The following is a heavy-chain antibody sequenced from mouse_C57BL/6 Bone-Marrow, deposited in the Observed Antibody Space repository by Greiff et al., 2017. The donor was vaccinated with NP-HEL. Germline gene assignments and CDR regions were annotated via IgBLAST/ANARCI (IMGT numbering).Heavy chain of an antibody. D-gene: IGHD3-1*01. CDR3: ARPLGFDPYYYAMDY. CDR2: IDPEDGET. V-gene: IGHV14-2*01. CDR1: GFNIKDYY. J-gene: IGHJ4*01. Sequence: VQLKQSGAELVKPGASVKLSCTASGFNIKDYYMHWVKQRTEQGLEWIGRIDPEDGETKYAPKFQGKATITADTSSNTAYLQLSSLTSEDTAVYYCARPLGFDPYYYAMDYWGQGTSVTVSS.